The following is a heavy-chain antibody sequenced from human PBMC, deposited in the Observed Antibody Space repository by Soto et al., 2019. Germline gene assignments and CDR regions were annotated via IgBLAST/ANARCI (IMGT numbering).Heavy chain of an antibody. J-gene: IGHJ6*02. V-gene: IGHV2-70*11. Sequence: SGPTLVNPTQTLTLTCTFSGFSLSTSGMCVSWVRQPPGKALEWLARIDWDDDKYYSTSLKTRLTISKDTSKNQVVLTMTNMDPVDTATYYCARTPVSQGRSSGGYYYYGMDVWGQGTTVTVSS. D-gene: IGHD3-22*01. CDR2: IDWDDDK. CDR3: ARTPVSQGRSSGGYYYYGMDV. CDR1: GFSLSTSGMC.